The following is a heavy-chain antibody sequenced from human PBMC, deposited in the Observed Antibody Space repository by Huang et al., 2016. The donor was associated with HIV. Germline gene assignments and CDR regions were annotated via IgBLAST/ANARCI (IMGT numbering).Heavy chain of an antibody. CDR1: GGSVSGHD. J-gene: IGHJ2*01. V-gene: IGHV4-34*01. CDR3: ARASWYEPRSWYFGL. Sequence: QVQLQQWGAGLLKPSETLSLTCAVYGGSVSGHDWSWIRQPPGKGLDWIAENNDTGYSYYNPDLKSRVTISVNTSRKQFYLKRNSVTAADAAVYYCARASWYEPRSWYFGLWGRGTLVTVSS. D-gene: IGHD6-13*01. CDR2: NNDTGYS.